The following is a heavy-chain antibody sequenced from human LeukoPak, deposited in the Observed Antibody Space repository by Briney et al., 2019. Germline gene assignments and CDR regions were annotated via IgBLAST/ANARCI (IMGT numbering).Heavy chain of an antibody. CDR1: GFSFTNFW. CDR2: IHPEGNEK. CDR3: ARGDAFSGDH. Sequence: PGGSQRLSCAVSGFSFTNFWMSWVRQAPGRGLEWVANIHPEGNEKYHVESVKGRFTISRDNTKNLLFLQMNGLRVEDTAVYYCARGDAFSGDHWGQGTLVTVSS. V-gene: IGHV3-7*04. J-gene: IGHJ4*02.